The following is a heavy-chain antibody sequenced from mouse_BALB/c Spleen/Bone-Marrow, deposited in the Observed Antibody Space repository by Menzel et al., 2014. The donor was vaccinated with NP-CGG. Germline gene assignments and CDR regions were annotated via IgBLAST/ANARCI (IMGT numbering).Heavy chain of an antibody. CDR1: GYSITSGYY. V-gene: IGHV3-6*02. CDR3: ARGNYYSMDY. J-gene: IGHJ4*01. Sequence: VQLQQSGPGLVKPSQSLSLTCSVTGYSITSGYYWNWIQQFPGNKLEWMGYISFDGRNDYSPSLKNRISITRDTSKNQFSLKLNSVTSEDTTRYYCARGNYYSMDYWGQGISVTVSS. CDR2: ISFDGRN. D-gene: IGHD2-1*01.